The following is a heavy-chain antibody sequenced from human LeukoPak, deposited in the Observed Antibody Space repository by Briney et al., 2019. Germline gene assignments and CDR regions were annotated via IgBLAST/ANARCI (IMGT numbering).Heavy chain of an antibody. CDR2: INPNSGGT. CDR1: GNTLTGYY. J-gene: IGHJ4*02. V-gene: IGHV1-2*02. CDR3: ARVMIRYNWNYDFDY. Sequence: ASVKVSCKASGNTLTGYYMHWVRQAPGQGLRGMGWINPNSGGTNYAQKFQGRVTMTRDTSISTAYMELSRLRSDDTAVYYCARVMIRYNWNYDFDYWGQGTLVTVSS. D-gene: IGHD1-7*01.